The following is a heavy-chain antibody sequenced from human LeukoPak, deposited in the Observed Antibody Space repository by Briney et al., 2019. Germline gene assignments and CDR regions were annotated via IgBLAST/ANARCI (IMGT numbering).Heavy chain of an antibody. Sequence: GASVKVSCKASGYTFSSHYMHWVRQAPGRGLEWMGIINPSGGSTSYAQKFQGRVTMTRDTSTSTVYMELSSLRSEDTAVYYCARAMFYFDSSGYWPSGYWGQGTLVTVSS. CDR2: INPSGGST. CDR1: GYTFSSHY. CDR3: ARAMFYFDSSGYWPSGY. D-gene: IGHD3-22*01. V-gene: IGHV1-46*01. J-gene: IGHJ4*02.